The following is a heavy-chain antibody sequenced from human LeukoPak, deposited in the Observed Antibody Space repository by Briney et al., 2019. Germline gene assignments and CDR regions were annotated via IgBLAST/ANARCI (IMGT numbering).Heavy chain of an antibody. CDR3: ARDEAYDLIDY. D-gene: IGHD5-12*01. J-gene: IGHJ4*02. Sequence: GGSLRLSCAASGFTFSSYAMHWVRQAPGKGLEYVSAISSNGGSTYYANSVKGRFTISRDNSKNTLYLQMNSLRAEDTAVYYCARDEAYDLIDYWGQGTLVTVSS. CDR1: GFTFSSYA. CDR2: ISSNGGST. V-gene: IGHV3-64*01.